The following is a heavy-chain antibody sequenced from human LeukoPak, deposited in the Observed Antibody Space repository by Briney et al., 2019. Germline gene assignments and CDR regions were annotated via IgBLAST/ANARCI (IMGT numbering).Heavy chain of an antibody. CDR1: GYTFSDYG. Sequence: GTSLRLSCTASGYTFSDYGMHWVRQAPGKGLEWLSVISYSGVVKFYADSVKGRFTISRDNAKNSLYLQMNSLRAEDTAVYYCARDESSGWYWYFDLWGRGTLVTVSS. D-gene: IGHD6-19*01. CDR3: ARDESSGWYWYFDL. V-gene: IGHV3-33*08. J-gene: IGHJ2*01. CDR2: ISYSGVVK.